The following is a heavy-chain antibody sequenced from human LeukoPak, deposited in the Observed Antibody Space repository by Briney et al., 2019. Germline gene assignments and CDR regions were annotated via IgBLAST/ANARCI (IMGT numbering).Heavy chain of an antibody. J-gene: IGHJ4*02. CDR1: GGSFSGYY. D-gene: IGHD2-21*01. CDR3: ATRLFGY. V-gene: IGHV4-34*01. Sequence: SETLSLTCAVYGGSFSGYYWSWIRQPPGKGLEWIGEINHSGSTNYNPSLKSRVTISVDTSKNQFSLKLSSVTAADTAVYYCATRLFGYWGQGTLVTVSS. CDR2: INHSGST.